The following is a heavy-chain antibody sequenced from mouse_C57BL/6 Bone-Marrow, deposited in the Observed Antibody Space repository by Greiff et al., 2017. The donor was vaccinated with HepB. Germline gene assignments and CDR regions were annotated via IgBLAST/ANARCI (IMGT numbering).Heavy chain of an antibody. Sequence: DVKLVESGGGLVQPKGSLKLSCAASGFTFNTYAMHWVRQAPGKGLEWVARIRSKSSNYATYYADSVKDRFTISRDDSQSMLYLQMNNLKTEDTAMYYCVSRYYGSSHWYFDVWGTGTTVTVSS. CDR3: VSRYYGSSHWYFDV. CDR1: GFTFNTYA. J-gene: IGHJ1*03. V-gene: IGHV10-3*01. D-gene: IGHD1-1*01. CDR2: IRSKSSNYAT.